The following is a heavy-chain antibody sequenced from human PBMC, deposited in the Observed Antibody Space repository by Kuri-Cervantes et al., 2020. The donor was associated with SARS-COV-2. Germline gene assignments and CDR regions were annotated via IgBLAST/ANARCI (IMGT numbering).Heavy chain of an antibody. CDR1: GFTFSSYS. V-gene: IGHV3-21*01. CDR2: ISSSSSYI. D-gene: IGHD6-19*01. CDR3: ATEGDQWLVKSDAFDI. J-gene: IGHJ3*02. Sequence: GGSLRLSCAASGFTFSSYSMNWVRQAPGKGLEWVSSISSSSSYIYYADSVKGRFTISRDNAKNSLYLQMNSLRAEDTAVYYCATEGDQWLVKSDAFDIWGQGTMVTVSS.